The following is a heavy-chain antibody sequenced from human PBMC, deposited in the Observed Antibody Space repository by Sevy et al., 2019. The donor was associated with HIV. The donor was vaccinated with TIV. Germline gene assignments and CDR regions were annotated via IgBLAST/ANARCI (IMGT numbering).Heavy chain of an antibody. J-gene: IGHJ5*02. Sequence: SETLSLTCAVSGGSISSGGYSWNWIRQPPGKGLEWIGYIYPSGSTSYNPSLKSRVTISSDRSKNQFSLKLNSVTTADTAVYYCARSVAVRRLTYQFDLWGQGTQVTVSS. CDR3: ARSVAVRRLTYQFDL. V-gene: IGHV4-30-2*01. D-gene: IGHD6-6*01. CDR1: GGSISSGGYS. CDR2: IYPSGST.